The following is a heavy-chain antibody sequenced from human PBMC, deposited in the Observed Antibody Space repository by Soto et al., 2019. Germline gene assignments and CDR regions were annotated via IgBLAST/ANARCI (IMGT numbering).Heavy chain of an antibody. CDR2: LSDSGGHT. CDR3: AKDSQSVSVSAARVYGMDV. Sequence: GGSLRLSCAGSGFTFSRYAMTWVRQAPGKGLEWVSTLSDSGGHTYYADSEKGRFTISRDNPKNTLYLQMNSLRAEDTAVYYCAKDSQSVSVSAARVYGMDVWGQGTTVTVSS. J-gene: IGHJ6*02. D-gene: IGHD2-2*01. V-gene: IGHV3-23*01. CDR1: GFTFSRYA.